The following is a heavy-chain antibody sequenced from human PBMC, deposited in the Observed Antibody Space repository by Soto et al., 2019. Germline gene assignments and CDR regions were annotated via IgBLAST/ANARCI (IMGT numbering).Heavy chain of an antibody. V-gene: IGHV3-30-3*01. CDR1: GFTFSSYA. J-gene: IGHJ4*02. CDR2: ISYDGSNK. D-gene: IGHD5-12*01. CDR3: ARELDGYNYGAFDY. Sequence: QVQLVESGGGVVQPRRSLRLSCAASGFTFSSYAMHWVRQAPGKGLEWVAVISYDGSNKYYADSVKGRFTISRDNSKNTLYLQMNSLRAEDTAVYYCARELDGYNYGAFDYWGQGTLVTVSS.